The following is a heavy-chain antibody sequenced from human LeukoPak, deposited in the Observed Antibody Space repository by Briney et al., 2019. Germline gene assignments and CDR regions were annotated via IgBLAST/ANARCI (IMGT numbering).Heavy chain of an antibody. D-gene: IGHD3-10*01. CDR1: GFTFSNAW. J-gene: IGHJ4*02. CDR2: IKSKTDGGTI. V-gene: IGHV3-15*01. Sequence: GGSLRLSCAASGFTFSNAWMDWVRQAPGKGLEWVGRIKSKTDGGTIDYAAPVKGRFTISRDDSNNALYLQMNSLTTEDTAVYYCSMVRGVTNYLDYWGQGTLVTVSS. CDR3: SMVRGVTNYLDY.